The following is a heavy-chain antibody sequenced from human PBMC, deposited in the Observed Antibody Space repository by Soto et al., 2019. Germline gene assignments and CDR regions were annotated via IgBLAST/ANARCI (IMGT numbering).Heavy chain of an antibody. V-gene: IGHV3-23*01. CDR1: GFTFSSYA. CDR2: IGGSGGNT. Sequence: GGSLILSCAASGFTFSSYAMSWVRQAPGKGLEWVSAIGGSGGNTYYADSVKGRFAISRDNSKNTLYLQMNSLRAEDTAVYYCARDRYNWNDPLFDYWGQGTLVTVSS. D-gene: IGHD1-20*01. J-gene: IGHJ4*02. CDR3: ARDRYNWNDPLFDY.